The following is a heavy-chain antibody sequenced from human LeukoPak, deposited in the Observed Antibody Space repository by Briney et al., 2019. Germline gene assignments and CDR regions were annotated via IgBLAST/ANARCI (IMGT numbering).Heavy chain of an antibody. CDR1: GGSISSSSYY. D-gene: IGHD5-18*01. J-gene: IGHJ3*02. CDR3: ASWGYSYGPDAFDI. CDR2: IYYSGST. Sequence: PSETLSLTCTVSGGSISSSSYYWGWIRQPLGKGLEWIGSIYYSGSTYYNPSLKSRVTISVDTSKNQFSLKLSSVTAADTAVYYCASWGYSYGPDAFDIWGQGTMVTVSS. V-gene: IGHV4-39*01.